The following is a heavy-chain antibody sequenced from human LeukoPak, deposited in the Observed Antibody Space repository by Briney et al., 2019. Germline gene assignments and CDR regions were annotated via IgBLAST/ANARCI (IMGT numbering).Heavy chain of an antibody. D-gene: IGHD6-19*01. CDR1: GGTFSSYA. CDR2: IIPIFGTA. V-gene: IGHV1-69*13. CDR3: ARARQWLDRGDYFDY. J-gene: IGHJ4*02. Sequence: ASVKVSCKASGGTFSSYAISWVRQAPGQGLEWMGGIIPIFGTANYAQRFQGRVTITADESTSTAYMELSSLRSEDTAVYYCARARQWLDRGDYFDYWGQGTLVTVSS.